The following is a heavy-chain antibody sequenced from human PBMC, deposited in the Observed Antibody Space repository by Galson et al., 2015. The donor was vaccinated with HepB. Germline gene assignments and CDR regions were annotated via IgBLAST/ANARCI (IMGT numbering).Heavy chain of an antibody. V-gene: IGHV1-46*01. CDR2: INPSGGST. D-gene: IGHD2-15*01. J-gene: IGHJ5*02. Sequence: SVKVSCKASGYTFTSYHMHWVRQAPGQGLEWMGIINPSGGSTSYAQKFQGRVTMTRDTSTSAVYMELSSLRSEDTAVYYCAREGYCSGGSCYNWFDPWGQGTLVTVSS. CDR1: GYTFTSYH. CDR3: AREGYCSGGSCYNWFDP.